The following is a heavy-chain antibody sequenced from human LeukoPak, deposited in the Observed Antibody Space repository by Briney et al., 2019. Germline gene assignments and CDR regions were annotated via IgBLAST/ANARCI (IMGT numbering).Heavy chain of an antibody. J-gene: IGHJ4*02. D-gene: IGHD3-22*01. Sequence: GGSLRLSCAASGFTFSSYGMLWVRQAPGKGLEWVAVISYDGSNKYYADSVKGRFTISRDNSMNTLYLQMNSLRAEDTAVYYCAKDYSDSSGYSYYFDYWGQGTLVTVSS. CDR2: ISYDGSNK. CDR3: AKDYSDSSGYSYYFDY. V-gene: IGHV3-30*18. CDR1: GFTFSSYG.